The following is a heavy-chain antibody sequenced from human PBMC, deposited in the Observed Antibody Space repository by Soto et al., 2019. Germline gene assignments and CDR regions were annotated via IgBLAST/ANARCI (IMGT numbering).Heavy chain of an antibody. CDR1: GFTFSNYG. V-gene: IGHV3-33*01. CDR2: IWHDRNNK. Sequence: SLRLSCAASGFTFSNYGMHWVRQAPGKGLEWVAIIWHDRNNKYYADSVRGRFIISRDNSKNRLYLQMNSLRAEDTAVYYCASDLVGASDSYGLDVWGQGTPVTVSS. J-gene: IGHJ6*02. D-gene: IGHD1-26*01. CDR3: ASDLVGASDSYGLDV.